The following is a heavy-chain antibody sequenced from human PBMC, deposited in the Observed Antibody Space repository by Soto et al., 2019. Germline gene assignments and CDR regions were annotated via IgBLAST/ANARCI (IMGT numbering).Heavy chain of an antibody. CDR3: ARLESSSSVPPSPLYYGMDV. D-gene: IGHD6-6*01. CDR1: GGSISSSSYY. V-gene: IGHV4-39*01. CDR2: IYYSGST. J-gene: IGHJ6*02. Sequence: QLQLQESGPGLVKPSETLSLTCTVSGGSISSSSYYWGWIRQPPGKGLEWIGSIYYSGSTYYNPSLKRRLPISVDTSKNQFSLKLSSVTAADTAVYYCARLESSSSVPPSPLYYGMDVWGQGTTVTVSS.